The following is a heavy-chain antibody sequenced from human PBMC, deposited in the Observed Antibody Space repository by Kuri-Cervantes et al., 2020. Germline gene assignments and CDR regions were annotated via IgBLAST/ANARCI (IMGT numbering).Heavy chain of an antibody. CDR1: GFTFSSYA. CDR3: AKDVEQLVETYYFDY. D-gene: IGHD6-6*01. J-gene: IGHJ4*02. CDR2: ISGSGGST. Sequence: ESLKISCAASGFTFSSYAMSWVRQAPGKGLEWGSAISGSGGSTYYADSVKGRFTISRDNSKNTLYLQMNSLRAEATAVYYCAKDVEQLVETYYFDYWGQGTLVTVSS. V-gene: IGHV3-23*01.